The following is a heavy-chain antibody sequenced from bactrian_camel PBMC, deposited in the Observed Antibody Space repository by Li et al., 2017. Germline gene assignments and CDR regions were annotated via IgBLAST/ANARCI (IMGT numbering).Heavy chain of an antibody. CDR2: INRSSGT. J-gene: IGHJ6*01. D-gene: IGHD3*01. CDR1: GFPFSSSV. V-gene: IGHV3S40*01. CDR3: AFDRLSMTALQALGVKEELFAY. Sequence: VQLVESGGGLVQPGGSLRLSCAASGFPFSSSVMMWVRQASGKGLEWASTINRSSGTYYADSVKGRFTISRDNAKNALYLQLSSLKTEDTAMYYCAFDRLSMTALQALGVKEELFAYWDQGTPVTVS.